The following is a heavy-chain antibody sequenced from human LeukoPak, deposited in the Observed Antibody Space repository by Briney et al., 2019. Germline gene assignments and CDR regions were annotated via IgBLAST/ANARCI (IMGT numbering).Heavy chain of an antibody. J-gene: IGHJ4*02. CDR1: GFTFSSYA. CDR3: AKDHCTNGVCYMVY. Sequence: QTGGSLRLSCAASGFTFSSYAMTWVRQAPGKGLEWVSVITGSGGSTDYADSVKGRFTISRDNSKNTLYLQMNSLRAEDTAVYYCAKDHCTNGVCYMVYWGQGTLVTVSS. CDR2: ITGSGGST. V-gene: IGHV3-23*01. D-gene: IGHD2-8*01.